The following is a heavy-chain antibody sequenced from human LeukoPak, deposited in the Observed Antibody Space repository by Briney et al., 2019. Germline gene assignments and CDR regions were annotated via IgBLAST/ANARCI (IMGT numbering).Heavy chain of an antibody. CDR2: INHSGST. V-gene: IGHV4-34*01. CDR1: GGSFSGYY. D-gene: IGHD3-22*01. CDR3: ATRDSKGNWFDP. J-gene: IGHJ5*02. Sequence: SETPSLTCAVYGGSFSGYYWSWIRQPPGKGLEWIGEINHSGSTNYNPSLKSRVTISVDTSKNQFSLKLSSVTAADTAVYYRATRDSKGNWFDPWGQGTLVTVSS.